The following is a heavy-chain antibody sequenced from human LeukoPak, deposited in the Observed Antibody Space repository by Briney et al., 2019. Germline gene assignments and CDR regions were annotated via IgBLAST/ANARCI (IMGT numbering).Heavy chain of an antibody. Sequence: PGGSLRLSCAASGFTFSSYAMNWVRQAPGKGLEWVSVTSGSGGSTNYADSVKGRFTISRENAKNSLYLQINSLRAGDTAVYYCARGDRALRSTMSGFDPWGQGTLVTVSS. V-gene: IGHV3-23*01. J-gene: IGHJ5*02. CDR1: GFTFSSYA. CDR3: ARGDRALRSTMSGFDP. D-gene: IGHD3-10*02. CDR2: TSGSGGST.